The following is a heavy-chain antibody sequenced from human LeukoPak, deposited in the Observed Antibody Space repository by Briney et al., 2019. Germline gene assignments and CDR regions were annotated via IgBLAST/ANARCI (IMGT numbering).Heavy chain of an antibody. V-gene: IGHV3-21*06. Sequence: SGGSLRLSCAASGFTFSTYSMNWVRQAPGKGLEWVSSISSSSSYIYYADSVKGRFTISRDNAKNSLYLQMNSLRAEDTAVYYCAREGILTGYSFDYWGQGTLVTVSS. CDR1: GFTFSTYS. D-gene: IGHD3-9*01. J-gene: IGHJ4*02. CDR2: ISSSSSYI. CDR3: AREGILTGYSFDY.